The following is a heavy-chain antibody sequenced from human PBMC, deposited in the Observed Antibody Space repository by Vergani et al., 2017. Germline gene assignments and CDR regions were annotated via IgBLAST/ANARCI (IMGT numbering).Heavy chain of an antibody. CDR3: VRLPRGPWNFEL. Sequence: EVQLLESGGGLVKPGGSLRLPCEASGFPFSSYAMSWVRLATGKGLEWVSAISGSGGSTDYADSGKGRFTISRDNTQKSLSLQMSGLRVEDTAVYYFVRLPRGPWNFELWGRGTLITVSS. CDR2: ISGSGGST. V-gene: IGHV3-23*01. J-gene: IGHJ2*01. CDR1: GFPFSSYA.